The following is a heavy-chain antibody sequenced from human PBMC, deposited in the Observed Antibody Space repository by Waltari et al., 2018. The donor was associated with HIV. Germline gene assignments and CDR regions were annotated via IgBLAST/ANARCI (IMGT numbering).Heavy chain of an antibody. CDR1: GGAISRSIYF. CDR3: ARVYGYSGSYPGAPDDY. Sequence: QLQLRESGPGLVKPSGTLSLSCIVSGGAISRSIYFWGWIRQTPGKGLEWIGSTHYNGPTHYSPSRKSRVTISIDTSNNQLSLKVTAVTAADTAAYYCARVYGYSGSYPGAPDDYWGQGTLVTVSS. CDR2: THYNGPT. J-gene: IGHJ4*02. D-gene: IGHD1-26*01. V-gene: IGHV4-39*01.